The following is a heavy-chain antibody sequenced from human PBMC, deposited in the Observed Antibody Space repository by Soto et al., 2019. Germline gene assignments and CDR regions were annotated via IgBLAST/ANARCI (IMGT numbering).Heavy chain of an antibody. CDR3: ARDLASAAY. CDR2: INPLPTSGST. Sequence: ASVKVSCKASGYIFTNYYIHWVRQAPGQGLEWMAIINPLPTSGSTNYAQKFQGRVTVTRDTSTSTVYLELSSLRSDDTAVYYCARDLASAAYWGQGTLVTVSS. D-gene: IGHD6-13*01. CDR1: GYIFTNYY. J-gene: IGHJ4*02. V-gene: IGHV1-46*01.